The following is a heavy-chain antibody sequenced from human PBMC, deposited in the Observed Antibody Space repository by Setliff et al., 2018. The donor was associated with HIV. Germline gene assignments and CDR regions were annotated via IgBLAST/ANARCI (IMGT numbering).Heavy chain of an antibody. J-gene: IGHJ6*03. CDR3: VREYSGVYPDFSFYIDV. V-gene: IGHV4-61*09. CDR1: GGSLSSGYDY. Sequence: SETLSLTCTVSGGSLSSGYDYWTWIRQPAGKGLEWIGHIYSAGSTNYNPTLTSRVTMSVDMSKNQFSLKLRSVTAADMAVYYCVREYSGVYPDFSFYIDVWGKGTTVTV. D-gene: IGHD5-12*01. CDR2: IYSAGST.